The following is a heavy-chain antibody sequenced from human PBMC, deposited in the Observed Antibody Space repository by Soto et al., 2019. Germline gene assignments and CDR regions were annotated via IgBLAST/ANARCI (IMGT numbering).Heavy chain of an antibody. Sequence: ASVKVSCKASGYTFTSYGISWVRQAPGQGLEWMGWISAYNGNTKYAQKLQGRVTMTTDTSTSTAYMELRSLRSDDTAVYYCARDFLAYCGGDCYTYYYYGMDVWGQGTTVTVSS. D-gene: IGHD2-21*02. J-gene: IGHJ6*02. CDR2: ISAYNGNT. CDR3: ARDFLAYCGGDCYTYYYYGMDV. V-gene: IGHV1-18*01. CDR1: GYTFTSYG.